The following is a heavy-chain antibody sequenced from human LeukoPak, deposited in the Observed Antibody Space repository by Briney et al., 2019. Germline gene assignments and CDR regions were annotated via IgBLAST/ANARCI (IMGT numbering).Heavy chain of an antibody. J-gene: IGHJ4*02. CDR1: GLPSPAN. Sequence: GGPLSSPCPPLGLPSPANWCPWFAQFQGKDLFWFSRINGDGSGTNHADSVKGRFTISRDNAKNTLYLQMNSLRVEDTAVYYCARDRVYGSGSSDYWGQGTLVTVSS. CDR2: INGDGSGT. D-gene: IGHD3-10*01. V-gene: IGHV3-74*01. CDR3: ARDRVYGSGSSDY.